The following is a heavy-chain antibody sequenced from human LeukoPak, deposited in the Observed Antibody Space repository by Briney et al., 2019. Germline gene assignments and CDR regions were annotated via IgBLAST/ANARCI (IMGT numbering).Heavy chain of an antibody. CDR3: ARGHGGNNYGDY. V-gene: IGHV3-33*08. CDR2: IWYDGSNK. Sequence: SGGSLRLSCAASGFTFSSYAMSWVRQAPGKGLEWVAVIWYDGSNKYYADSVKGRFTISRDNSKNTLYLQMNNLRAEDTAVYYCARGHGGNNYGDYWGQGTLVTVSS. J-gene: IGHJ4*02. D-gene: IGHD1-26*01. CDR1: GFTFSSYA.